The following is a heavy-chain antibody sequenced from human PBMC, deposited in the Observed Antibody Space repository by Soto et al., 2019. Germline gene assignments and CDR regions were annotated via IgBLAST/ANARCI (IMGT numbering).Heavy chain of an antibody. V-gene: IGHV3-30*18. J-gene: IGHJ4*02. CDR2: ISYDGSNK. D-gene: IGHD5-18*01. Sequence: QVQLVESGGGVVQPGRSLRLSCAASGFTFSSYGMHWVRQAPGKGLEWVAVISYDGSNKYYADSVKGRFTISRDNSKNTLYLQMNSLRAEDTAVYYCAKDAWIQLWSRNVPPDYWGQGTLVTVSS. CDR3: AKDAWIQLWSRNVPPDY. CDR1: GFTFSSYG.